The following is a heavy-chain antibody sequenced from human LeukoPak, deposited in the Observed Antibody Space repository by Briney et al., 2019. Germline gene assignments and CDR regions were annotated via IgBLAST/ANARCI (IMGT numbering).Heavy chain of an antibody. V-gene: IGHV3-23*01. Sequence: GGSLRLSCAASGFTFSSYAMSWVRQSPGKGLEWVSAISGGGGSTYYADSVKGRFTISRDNSKNTLYLQMNSLRAEDTAVYYFANFYYFSTGYFAWGGRGPRAPVSS. D-gene: IGHD3/OR15-3a*01. J-gene: IGHJ4*02. CDR1: GFTFSSYA. CDR2: ISGGGGST. CDR3: ANFYYFSTGYFAW.